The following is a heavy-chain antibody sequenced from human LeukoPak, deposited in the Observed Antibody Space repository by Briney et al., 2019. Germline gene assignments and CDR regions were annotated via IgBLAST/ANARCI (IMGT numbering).Heavy chain of an antibody. D-gene: IGHD5-18*01. Sequence: GGSLRLSCAASGFTSSNYGMHWVRQAPGKGLEWVAVISYDGSNKYYADSVKGRFTISRDNSKNTLYLQMNSLRAEDTAVYYCANGAMVTGLDYWGQGTLVTVSS. CDR3: ANGAMVTGLDY. V-gene: IGHV3-30*18. CDR1: GFTSSNYG. J-gene: IGHJ4*02. CDR2: ISYDGSNK.